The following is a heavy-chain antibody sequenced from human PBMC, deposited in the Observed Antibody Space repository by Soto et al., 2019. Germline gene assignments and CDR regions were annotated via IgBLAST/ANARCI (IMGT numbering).Heavy chain of an antibody. V-gene: IGHV4-59*08. CDR2: IYYSGST. CDR1: GGSISTYY. CDR3: ARHGGYDLYYYFDY. D-gene: IGHD5-12*01. J-gene: IGHJ4*02. Sequence: SETLSLTCTVSGGSISTYYWSWIRQPPGKGLEWIGYIYYSGSTNYNPSLKSRVTISVDTSKNQFSLKLSSVTAADTAVYYCARHGGYDLYYYFDYWGQGTLVTVSS.